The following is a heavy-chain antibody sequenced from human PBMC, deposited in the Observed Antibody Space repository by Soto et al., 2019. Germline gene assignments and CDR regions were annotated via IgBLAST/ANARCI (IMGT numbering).Heavy chain of an antibody. Sequence: GGSLRLSCAASGFTVSSNYMSWVRQAPGKGLEWVSVIYSGGSTYYADSVKGRFTISRDNSKNTLYLQMNSLRAEDTAVYYCARGRGTAMAPFDYWGQGTLVTVSS. CDR1: GFTVSSNY. CDR3: ARGRGTAMAPFDY. J-gene: IGHJ4*02. D-gene: IGHD5-18*01. V-gene: IGHV3-66*01. CDR2: IYSGGST.